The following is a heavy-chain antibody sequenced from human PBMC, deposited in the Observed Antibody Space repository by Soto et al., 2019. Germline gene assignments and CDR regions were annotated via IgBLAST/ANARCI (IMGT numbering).Heavy chain of an antibody. D-gene: IGHD4-17*01. CDR2: ISTGGDAT. J-gene: IGHJ6*02. Sequence: PVGSLRLPCAASGFAFGFYEMNWVRQAPGKGLEWISYISTGGDATYYADSVKGRFTISRDNARNSLYVQMNSLRAEDTAVYYCVRDGYGDPYYYYGMDVWGQGTTVTVSS. CDR1: GFAFGFYE. CDR3: VRDGYGDPYYYYGMDV. V-gene: IGHV3-48*03.